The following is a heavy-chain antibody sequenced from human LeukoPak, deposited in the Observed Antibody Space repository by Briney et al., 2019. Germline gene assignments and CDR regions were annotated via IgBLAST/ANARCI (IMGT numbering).Heavy chain of an antibody. J-gene: IGHJ4*02. CDR2: ISSNGGST. CDR3: ARGSYLVRYFDY. CDR1: GSTFSSYA. V-gene: IGHV3-64*01. D-gene: IGHD3-10*01. Sequence: PGGSLRLSCAASGSTFSSYAMHWVRQAPGKGLEYVSAISSNGGSTYYANSVKGRFTISRDNSKNTLYLQMGSLRAEDTAVYYCARGSYLVRYFDYWGQGTLVTVSS.